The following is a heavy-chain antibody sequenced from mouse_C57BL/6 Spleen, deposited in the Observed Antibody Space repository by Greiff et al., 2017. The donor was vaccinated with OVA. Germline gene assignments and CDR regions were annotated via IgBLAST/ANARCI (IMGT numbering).Heavy chain of an antibody. CDR3: ARGTRTLDY. J-gene: IGHJ2*01. Sequence: QVQLQQSGAELVKPGASVKLSCKASGYTFTSYWMQWVKQRPGQGLEWIGEIDPSDSYTNYNQKFKGKATLTVDTSSSTAYMQLSSLTSEDSAVYYCARGTRTLDYWGQGTTLTVSS. CDR1: GYTFTSYW. CDR2: IDPSDSYT. V-gene: IGHV1-50*01. D-gene: IGHD3-3*01.